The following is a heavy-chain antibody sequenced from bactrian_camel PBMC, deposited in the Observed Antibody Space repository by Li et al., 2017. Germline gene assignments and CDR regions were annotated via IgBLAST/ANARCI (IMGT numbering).Heavy chain of an antibody. D-gene: IGHD3*01. CDR3: AADGGD. J-gene: IGHJ4*01. CDR1: GLTFSSYY. Sequence: QVQLVESGGGLVQPGGSLRVSCTTSGLTFSSYYIAWVRQAPGKGLEWVSSIYTGSGTTYYAESVKGRFTISKNNAENTLYLQMNSLKTEDTAVYYCAADGGDWGQGTQVTVS. V-gene: IGHV3-2*01. CDR2: IYTGSGTT.